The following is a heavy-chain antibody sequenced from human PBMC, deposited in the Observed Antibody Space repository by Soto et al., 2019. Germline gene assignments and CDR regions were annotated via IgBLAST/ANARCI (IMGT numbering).Heavy chain of an antibody. Sequence: SETLCLTHSVSWGSIMSHGCSWIRQPPGKVLEWSGYIYYSGSTNYNPALKSRVTISVDTSKNQFSLKLSSVTAADPAVYSCARWLNWFDSWGQGTLVTVS. CDR3: ARWLNWFDS. V-gene: IGHV4-59*11. D-gene: IGHD6-19*01. CDR2: IYYSGST. J-gene: IGHJ5*01. CDR1: WGSIMSHG.